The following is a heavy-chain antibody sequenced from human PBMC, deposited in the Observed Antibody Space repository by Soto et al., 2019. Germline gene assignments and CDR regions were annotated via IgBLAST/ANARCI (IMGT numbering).Heavy chain of an antibody. CDR3: AKQKSIAARVFDAFDI. CDR2: ISSSSSYI. Sequence: SGGSLRLSCAASGFTFSSYSMNWVRQAPGKGLEWVSSISSSSSYIYYADSVKGRFTISRDNAKNSLYLQMNSLRAEDTAVYYCAKQKSIAARVFDAFDIWGQGTMVTVSS. D-gene: IGHD6-6*01. J-gene: IGHJ3*02. CDR1: GFTFSSYS. V-gene: IGHV3-21*01.